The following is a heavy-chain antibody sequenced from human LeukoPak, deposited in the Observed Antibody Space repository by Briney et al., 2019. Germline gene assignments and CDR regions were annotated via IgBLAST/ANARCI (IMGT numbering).Heavy chain of an antibody. CDR1: GYTVSSNY. V-gene: IGHV3-66*01. CDR2: IYSGGST. J-gene: IGHJ4*02. CDR3: AREVCSGTSCYAGYFDY. D-gene: IGHD2-2*01. Sequence: SGGSLRLSCAASGYTVSSNYMSWVRQAPGKGLEWVSVIYSGGSTYYADSVKGRFTISRDNSKNTLYLQMNSLRAEDTAVYYCAREVCSGTSCYAGYFDYWGQGTLVTVSS.